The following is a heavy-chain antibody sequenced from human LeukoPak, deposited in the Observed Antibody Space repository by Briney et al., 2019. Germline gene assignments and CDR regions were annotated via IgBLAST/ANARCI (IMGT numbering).Heavy chain of an antibody. CDR2: IYYSGST. Sequence: SETLSLTCTVSGGSISSYYWSWIRQPPGKGLEWIGYIYYSGSTNYNPSLKSRITISVDTSKNQFSLQLSSVTAADTAVYYCARTRVRAYDAFDIWGQGTMVTVSS. CDR3: ARTRVRAYDAFDI. J-gene: IGHJ3*02. V-gene: IGHV4-59*01. D-gene: IGHD1-1*01. CDR1: GGSISSYY.